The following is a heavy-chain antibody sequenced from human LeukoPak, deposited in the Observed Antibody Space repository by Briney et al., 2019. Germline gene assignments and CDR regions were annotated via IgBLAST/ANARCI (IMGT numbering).Heavy chain of an antibody. CDR1: GFTFSSYA. Sequence: GGSLRLSCAASGFTFSSYAMSWVRQAPGKGLEWVSSISSSSSYIYYADSVKGRFTISRDNAKNSLYLQMNSLRAEDTAVYYCARAPYYYDSSGSYFDYWGQGTLVTVSS. V-gene: IGHV3-21*01. CDR3: ARAPYYYDSSGSYFDY. J-gene: IGHJ4*02. D-gene: IGHD3-22*01. CDR2: ISSSSSYI.